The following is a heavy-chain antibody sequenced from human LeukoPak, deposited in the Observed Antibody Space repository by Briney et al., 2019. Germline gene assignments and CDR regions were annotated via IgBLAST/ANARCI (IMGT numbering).Heavy chain of an antibody. Sequence: GGSLRLSCAASGFTFSSYGMHWVRQAPGKGLEWVAVIWYDGSNKYYADSVKGRFTISRDNSKNTLYLQMNSLRAEDTAVYYCAREGITFGGVQDYWGQGTLVTVSS. J-gene: IGHJ4*02. CDR1: GFTFSSYG. CDR3: AREGITFGGVQDY. V-gene: IGHV3-33*01. D-gene: IGHD3-16*01. CDR2: IWYDGSNK.